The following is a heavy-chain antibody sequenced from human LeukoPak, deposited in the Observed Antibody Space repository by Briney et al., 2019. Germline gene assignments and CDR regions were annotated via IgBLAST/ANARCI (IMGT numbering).Heavy chain of an antibody. CDR2: INHSGST. D-gene: IGHD5-24*01. CDR3: ARWLQLLSRFDY. CDR1: GGSFSGYY. J-gene: IGHJ4*02. Sequence: SETLSPTCAVYGGSFSGYYWSWIRQPPGKGLEWIGEINHSGSTNYNPSLKSRVTISVDTSKNQFSLKLSFVTAADTAVYYCARWLQLLSRFDYWGQGTLVTVSS. V-gene: IGHV4-34*01.